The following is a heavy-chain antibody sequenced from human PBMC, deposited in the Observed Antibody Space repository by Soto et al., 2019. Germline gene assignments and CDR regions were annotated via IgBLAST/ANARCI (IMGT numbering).Heavy chain of an antibody. Sequence: GGSLRLSCAASGFTFSDHYMYWVRQAPGKGLEWVAVIWYDGSNKYYADSVKGRFTISRDNSKNTLYLQMNSLRAEDTAVYYCARDREWYSSSWPVTHVAFDIWGQGTMVTVSS. J-gene: IGHJ3*02. D-gene: IGHD6-13*01. CDR1: GFTFSDHY. V-gene: IGHV3-33*08. CDR3: ARDREWYSSSWPVTHVAFDI. CDR2: IWYDGSNK.